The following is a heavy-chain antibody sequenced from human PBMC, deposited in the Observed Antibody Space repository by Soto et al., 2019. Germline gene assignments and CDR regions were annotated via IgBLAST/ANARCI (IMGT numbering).Heavy chain of an antibody. Sequence: SETLSLTCTVSGGSISSSSYYWGWIRQPPGKGLEWIGSIYYSGSTYYNPSLKSRVTISVDTSKNQFSLKLSSVTAADTAVYYCARRSQPYYYYYYMDVWGKGTTVTVSS. CDR3: ARRSQPYYYYYYMDV. J-gene: IGHJ6*03. V-gene: IGHV4-39*01. CDR2: IYYSGST. CDR1: GGSISSSSYY. D-gene: IGHD1-1*01.